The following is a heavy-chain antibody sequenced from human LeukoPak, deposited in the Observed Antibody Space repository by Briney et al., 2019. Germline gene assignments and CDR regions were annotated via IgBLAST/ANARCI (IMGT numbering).Heavy chain of an antibody. CDR1: GGSFSGYY. CDR3: ARKTYYYDSSGYREGFDY. CDR2: INHSGST. J-gene: IGHJ4*02. V-gene: IGHV4-34*01. Sequence: SETLSLTCAVYGGSFSGYYWSWIRQPPGRGLEWIGEINHSGSTNYNPSLKSRVTISVDTSKNQFSLKLSSVTASDTAVYYCARKTYYYDSSGYREGFDYWGQGTLVTVSS. D-gene: IGHD3-22*01.